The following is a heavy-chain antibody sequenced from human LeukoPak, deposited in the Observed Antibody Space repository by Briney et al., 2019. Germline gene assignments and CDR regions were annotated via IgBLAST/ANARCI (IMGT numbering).Heavy chain of an antibody. CDR2: ISYDGSNK. J-gene: IGHJ3*02. Sequence: GGSLRLSCAASGFTFSDYWMAWVRQAPGKGLEWVAVISYDGSNKYYADSVKGRFTISRDNSKNTLYLQMNSLRAEDTAVYYCARSEDYFDAFDIWGQGTMVTVSS. D-gene: IGHD2/OR15-2a*01. V-gene: IGHV3-30*01. CDR1: GFTFSDYW. CDR3: ARSEDYFDAFDI.